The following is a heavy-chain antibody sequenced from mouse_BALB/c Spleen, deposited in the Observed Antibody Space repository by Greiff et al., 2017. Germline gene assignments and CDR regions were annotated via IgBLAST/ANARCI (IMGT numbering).Heavy chain of an antibody. CDR3: ARSYGNVYYFDY. D-gene: IGHD2-10*02. V-gene: IGHV1-67*01. CDR1: GYSFTGYF. CDR2: ISNYYGDA. Sequence: VQLQQSGPELVKPGASVKISCKASGYSFTGYFMNWVKQSHAKSLEWIGVISNYYGDASYNQKFKGKATMTVDKSSSTAYMELARLTSEDSAIYYCARSYGNVYYFDYWGQGTTLTVSS. J-gene: IGHJ2*01.